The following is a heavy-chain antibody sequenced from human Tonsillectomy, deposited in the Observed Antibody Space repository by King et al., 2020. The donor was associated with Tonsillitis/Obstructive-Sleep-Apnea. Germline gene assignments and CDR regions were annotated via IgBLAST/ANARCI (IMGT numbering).Heavy chain of an antibody. CDR2: INHSGST. J-gene: IGHJ4*02. CDR1: GGSFSAYY. Sequence: VQLQQWGAGLLKPSETLSLTCAVYGGSFSAYYWSWIRQPPGKGLEWIGEINHSGSTKYNPSLKSRVIISLDTSKNQFSLKLSSVTAPDTAVYYCARGDLLTGYYASTDFDYWGQGTLVTVSS. CDR3: ARGDLLTGYYASTDFDY. D-gene: IGHD3-9*01. V-gene: IGHV4-34*01.